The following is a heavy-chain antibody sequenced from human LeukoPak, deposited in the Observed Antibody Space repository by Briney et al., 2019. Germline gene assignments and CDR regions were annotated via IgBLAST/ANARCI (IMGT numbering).Heavy chain of an antibody. CDR3: ARRTAIGEYYYYYYTMDV. V-gene: IGHV3-7*03. D-gene: IGHD1/OR15-1a*01. CDR2: IRQDESER. CDR1: GFSFSSYW. J-gene: IGHJ6*03. Sequence: GGSLRLSCEGSGFSFSSYWMTWVRQLPGKGPEWVVNIRQDESERYFADSVKGRFTISRDNAKNSLYLQMNSLRAEDTAVYYCARRTAIGEYYYYYYTMDVWGKGTTV.